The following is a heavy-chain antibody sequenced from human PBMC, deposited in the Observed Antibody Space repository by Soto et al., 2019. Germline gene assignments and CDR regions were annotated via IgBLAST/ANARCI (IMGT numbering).Heavy chain of an antibody. Sequence: PSETQSLTCTVSGCTISSGVYSWSWIRQPPGKGLEWIGYIYHSGSTYYNPSLKSRFTISRDSSKNTLYLQMNSLRVEDTAVYYCARIQLDTIMALDYWGQGTLVTV. D-gene: IGHD5-18*01. CDR2: IYHSGST. CDR1: GCTISSGVYS. CDR3: ARIQLDTIMALDY. V-gene: IGHV4-30-2*01. J-gene: IGHJ4*02.